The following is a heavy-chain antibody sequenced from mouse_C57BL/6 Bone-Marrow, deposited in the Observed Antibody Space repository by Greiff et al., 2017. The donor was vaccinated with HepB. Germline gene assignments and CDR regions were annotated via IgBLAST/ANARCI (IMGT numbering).Heavy chain of an antibody. CDR2: SRNKANDYTT. CDR1: GFTFSDFY. J-gene: IGHJ4*01. D-gene: IGHD1-1*02. Sequence: DVKLVESGGGLVQSGRSLRLSCATSGFTFSDFYMEWVRQAPGKGLEWIAASRNKANDYTTEYSASVKGRFIVSRDTSQSILYLQMNALRAEDTAIYYCARDALYGPYAMDYWGQGTSVTVSS. CDR3: ARDALYGPYAMDY. V-gene: IGHV7-1*01.